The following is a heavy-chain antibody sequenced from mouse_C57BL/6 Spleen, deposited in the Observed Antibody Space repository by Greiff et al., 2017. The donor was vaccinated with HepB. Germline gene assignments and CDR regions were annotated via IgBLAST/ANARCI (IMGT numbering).Heavy chain of an antibody. Sequence: EVQLQQSGPELVKPGASVKISCKASGYTFTDYYMNWVKQSHGKSLEWIGDINPNNGGTSYNQKFKGKATLTVDKSSSTAYMELRSLTSEDSAVYYCARKTVVASHYFDYWGQGTTLTVSS. D-gene: IGHD1-1*01. V-gene: IGHV1-26*01. CDR1: GYTFTDYY. CDR3: ARKTVVASHYFDY. CDR2: INPNNGGT. J-gene: IGHJ2*01.